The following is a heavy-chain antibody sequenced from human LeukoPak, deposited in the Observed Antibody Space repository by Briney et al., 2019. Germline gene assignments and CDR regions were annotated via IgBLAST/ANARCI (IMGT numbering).Heavy chain of an antibody. V-gene: IGHV4-34*01. CDR2: INHSGST. CDR3: ARGLVVPAAPHYYYYYGMDV. CDR1: GGSFSGYY. D-gene: IGHD2-2*01. Sequence: PSETLSLTCAVYGGSFSGYYWSWIRQPPGKGLEWIGEINHSGSTNYNPSLKSRVTISVDTSKNQFSLKLSSVTAADTAVYYCARGLVVPAAPHYYYYYGMDVWGQGTTVTVSS. J-gene: IGHJ6*02.